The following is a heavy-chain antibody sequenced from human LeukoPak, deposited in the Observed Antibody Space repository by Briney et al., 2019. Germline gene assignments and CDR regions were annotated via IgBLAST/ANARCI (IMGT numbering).Heavy chain of an antibody. CDR1: GFTYSHYG. J-gene: IGHJ4*02. V-gene: IGHV3-33*08. CDR2: IWSDGTEK. Sequence: GGSLRLSCAASGFTYSHYGMHWVRQVPGKGLEWVAVIWSDGTEKYYGDAVKGRFTISRDNAKNSLYLQMNSLRAEDTAVYYCARDAPGDYLGYWGQGTLVTVSS. D-gene: IGHD4-17*01. CDR3: ARDAPGDYLGY.